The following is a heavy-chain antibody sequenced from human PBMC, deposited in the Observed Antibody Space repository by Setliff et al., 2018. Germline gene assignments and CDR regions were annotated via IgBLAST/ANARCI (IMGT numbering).Heavy chain of an antibody. V-gene: IGHV1-69*08. Sequence: GASVKVSCKASGGTFSIYTISWVRQAPGQGLEWMGRIIPIFGTANYAQKFQGRVAITADKSTSTAYMELSSLRSEDTAVYYRATGFVGFGVVPRALDVWGKGTTVTVSS. CDR2: IIPIFGTA. J-gene: IGHJ6*04. D-gene: IGHD3-3*01. CDR3: ATGFVGFGVVPRALDV. CDR1: GGTFSIYT.